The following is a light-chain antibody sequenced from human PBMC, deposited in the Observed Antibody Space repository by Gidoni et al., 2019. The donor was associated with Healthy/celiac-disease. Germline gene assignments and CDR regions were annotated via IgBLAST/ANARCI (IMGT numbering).Light chain of an antibody. CDR2: KAS. V-gene: IGKV1-5*03. CDR3: QQYNSYST. Sequence: DIQMTQSPSTLSASVGDRFTITCRASQSISSWLAWYQQKPGKAPKLLIYKASSLESGVPSRFGGSGSGTEFTLTISSLQPDDFASYYCQQYNSYSTFGQXTKVEIK. CDR1: QSISSW. J-gene: IGKJ1*01.